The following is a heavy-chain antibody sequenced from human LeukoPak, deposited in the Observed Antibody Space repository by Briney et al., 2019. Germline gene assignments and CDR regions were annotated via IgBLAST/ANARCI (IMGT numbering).Heavy chain of an antibody. Sequence: EPGGSLRLSCAASGFTFSSYSMNWVRQAPGKGLEWVSYISTSSGNIYYADSVKGRFTISRDNAKNSLYLQMNSLRAEDTAVYYCARRESVTTRHFDYWGQGTLVTVSS. V-gene: IGHV3-48*01. CDR3: ARRESVTTRHFDY. J-gene: IGHJ4*02. CDR1: GFTFSSYS. CDR2: ISTSSGNI. D-gene: IGHD4-17*01.